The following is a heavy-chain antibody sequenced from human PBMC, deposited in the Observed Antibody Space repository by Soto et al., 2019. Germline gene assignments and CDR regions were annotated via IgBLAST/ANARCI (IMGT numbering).Heavy chain of an antibody. Sequence: EVQLLESGGGLVQPGGSLRLSCAASGFTFSNYAMSWVRQAPGKGLDWVSTISVPDGSTYYADSVKGRFTISRDNSKSTLYLNMNSLRAEDTAIYYCAKRSLSPDCDGGRCYSPCDYWGQGTLVTVSS. CDR1: GFTFSNYA. V-gene: IGHV3-23*01. CDR3: AKRSLSPDCDGGRCYSPCDY. J-gene: IGHJ4*02. CDR2: ISVPDGST. D-gene: IGHD2-15*01.